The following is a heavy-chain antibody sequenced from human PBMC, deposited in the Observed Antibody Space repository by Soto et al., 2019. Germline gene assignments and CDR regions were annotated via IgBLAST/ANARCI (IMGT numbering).Heavy chain of an antibody. CDR2: IYHSGST. J-gene: IGHJ4*02. D-gene: IGHD4-17*01. CDR3: ARGGFYGDYDEYYFDY. Sequence: SETLSLTCAVSSGSISSSNWWSWVRQPPGKGLEWIGEIYHSGSTNYNPSLKSRVTISVDKSKNQFSLKLSSVTAADTAVYYCARGGFYGDYDEYYFDYWGQGTLVTVSS. V-gene: IGHV4-4*02. CDR1: SGSISSSNW.